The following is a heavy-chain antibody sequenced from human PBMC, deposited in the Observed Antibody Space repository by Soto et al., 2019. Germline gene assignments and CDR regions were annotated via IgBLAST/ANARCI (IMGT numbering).Heavy chain of an antibody. V-gene: IGHV4-31*03. D-gene: IGHD2-15*01. J-gene: IGHJ5*02. CDR3: ARGNVCSGGSCYSWLTT. Sequence: SSETLSLTCTVSGGSISSGGYYWSWIRQHPGKGLEWIGYIYYSGSTYYNPSLKSRVTISVNTSKNQFSLKLSSVTAADTAVYYCARGNVCSGGSCYSWLTTWGQGTLVTVSS. CDR1: GGSISSGGYY. CDR2: IYYSGST.